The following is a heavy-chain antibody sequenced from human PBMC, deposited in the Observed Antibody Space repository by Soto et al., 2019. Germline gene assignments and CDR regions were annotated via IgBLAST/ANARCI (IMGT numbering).Heavy chain of an antibody. Sequence: QVHLVQSGAEVKRPGASVKVSCRVSGYTLSELSMHWVRQAPGKGLEWLGGHDPEEGKTVFAEKFQGRVTKTEDTSSHTVYLELSGLRSEDTAVYFCAAEIIVAGAQDFWGQGTLAIVSS. J-gene: IGHJ4*02. CDR3: AAEIIVAGAQDF. D-gene: IGHD2-21*01. CDR1: GYTLSELS. CDR2: HDPEEGKT. V-gene: IGHV1-24*01.